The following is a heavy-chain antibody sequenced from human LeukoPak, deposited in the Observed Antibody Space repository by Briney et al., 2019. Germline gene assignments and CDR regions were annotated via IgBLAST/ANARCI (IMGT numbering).Heavy chain of an antibody. J-gene: IGHJ3*02. CDR3: ARGSLYALDI. CDR2: IQQDGSEE. CDR1: GVSFSRYW. V-gene: IGHV3-7*04. Sequence: GRSLRLSCSASGVSFSRYWMTWGRQAPGKRLEWVAAIQQDGSEEYYVDSVRGRFTISRDNAKNLLFLQMNSLRAEDTAVYYCARGSLYALDIWGRGTLVTVSS.